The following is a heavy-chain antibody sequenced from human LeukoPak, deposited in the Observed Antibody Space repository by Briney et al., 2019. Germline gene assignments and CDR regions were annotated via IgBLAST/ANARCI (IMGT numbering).Heavy chain of an antibody. V-gene: IGHV3-48*02. CDR3: ARDGAPYYYDSSGSDY. CDR1: GILFSTYS. CDR2: ISSSSTI. J-gene: IGHJ4*02. D-gene: IGHD3-22*01. Sequence: GRTLTLSCAASGILFSTYSMTWVGQAPGKGLEWVSYISSSSTIYYADSVKGRFTISRDNAKNSLYLQMNSLRDEDTAVYYCARDGAPYYYDSSGSDYWGQGTLVTVSS.